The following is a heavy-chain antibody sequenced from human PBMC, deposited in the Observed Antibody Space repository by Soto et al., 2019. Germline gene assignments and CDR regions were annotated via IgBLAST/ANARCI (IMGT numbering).Heavy chain of an antibody. J-gene: IGHJ4*02. CDR1: GFTFSGSW. CDR3: ARGIFGSGTANDY. V-gene: IGHV3-74*01. Sequence: EVQLVESGGGLVQPGGSLRLSCAASGFTFSGSWMHWVRQAPGKGLVWVSRINGDGSGTSSADFVKGRFTISRDDGKNTLFLQMNGLRAEDTAVYYCARGIFGSGTANDYWGEGTLVTVS. D-gene: IGHD3-10*01. CDR2: INGDGSGT.